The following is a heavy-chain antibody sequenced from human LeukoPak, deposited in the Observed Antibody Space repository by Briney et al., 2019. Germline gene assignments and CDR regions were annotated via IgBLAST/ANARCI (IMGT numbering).Heavy chain of an antibody. J-gene: IGHJ4*02. Sequence: SETLSLTCAVSGGSISSSNWWSWVRQPPGKGLEWIGEIYHSGSTNYNPSLKSRVTISVDKSKNQISLKLSSVTAADTAVYYCAGRRDGYNSYIDYWGQGTLVTVSS. CDR1: GGSISSSNW. CDR2: IYHSGST. D-gene: IGHD5-24*01. V-gene: IGHV4-4*02. CDR3: AGRRDGYNSYIDY.